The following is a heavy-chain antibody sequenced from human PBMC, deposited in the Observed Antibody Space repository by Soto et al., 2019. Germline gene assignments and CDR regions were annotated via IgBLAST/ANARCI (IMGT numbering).Heavy chain of an antibody. CDR2: ITTSGDRT. V-gene: IGHV3-23*01. CDR3: AKGGGGDHGY. CDR1: GFTFSSSD. Sequence: EVQLLESGGGLVQPGGSLRLSCEASGFTFSSSDICWVRQAPGKGLEWISSITTSGDRTFYADSVKGRFAISRDNSKNPLDLQMDSLRVEDTAVYYCAKGGGGDHGYWGQGALVVVSS. J-gene: IGHJ4*02. D-gene: IGHD3-16*01.